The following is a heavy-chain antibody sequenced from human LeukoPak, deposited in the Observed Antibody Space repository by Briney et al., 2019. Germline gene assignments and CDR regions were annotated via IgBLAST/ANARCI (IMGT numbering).Heavy chain of an antibody. D-gene: IGHD6-13*01. CDR3: ARGPVSTHGMDV. Sequence: ASVKVSCTASGYTFTNYDINWVRQATGQGLEWMGWRNPNSGRTGFAQKFQGRLTMTADTSISTAYMELSSLTSDDTAVYYCARGPVSTHGMDVRGQGTTVTVSS. CDR1: GYTFTNYD. J-gene: IGHJ6*02. CDR2: RNPNSGRT. V-gene: IGHV1-8*01.